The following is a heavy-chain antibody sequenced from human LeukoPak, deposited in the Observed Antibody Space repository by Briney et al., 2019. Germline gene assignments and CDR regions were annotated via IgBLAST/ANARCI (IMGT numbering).Heavy chain of an antibody. Sequence: SETLSLTCTVSGGSISSSSYYWGWIRQPPGKGLGWIGSIYYSGSTYYNPSLKSRVTISVDTSKNQFSLKLSSVTAADTAVYYCERSSLIRPDYWGQGTLVTVSS. J-gene: IGHJ4*02. D-gene: IGHD6-6*01. CDR1: GGSISSSSYY. V-gene: IGHV4-39*01. CDR2: IYYSGST. CDR3: ERSSLIRPDY.